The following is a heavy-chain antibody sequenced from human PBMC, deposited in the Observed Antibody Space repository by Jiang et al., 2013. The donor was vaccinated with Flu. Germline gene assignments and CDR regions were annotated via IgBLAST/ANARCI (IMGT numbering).Heavy chain of an antibody. Sequence: TFSDYYMSWIRQAPGKGLEWVSYISSSGSTIYYADSVKGRFTISRDNAKNSLYLQMNSLRAEDTAVYYCARDFHYDSSGYVRYWGQGTLVTVSS. D-gene: IGHD3-22*01. CDR1: TFSDYY. V-gene: IGHV3-11*01. CDR3: ARDFHYDSSGYVRY. CDR2: ISSSGSTI. J-gene: IGHJ4*02.